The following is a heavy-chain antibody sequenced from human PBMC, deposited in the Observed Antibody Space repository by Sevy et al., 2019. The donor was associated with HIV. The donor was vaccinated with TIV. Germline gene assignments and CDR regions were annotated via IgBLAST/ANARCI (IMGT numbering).Heavy chain of an antibody. Sequence: ASVKVSCKVSGYTLTELSMHWVRQVPGKGLEWMGSFDPEDEETIYAQKFQGRVTMTEDTSTDTAYLEQSSLRSEDTAVYYCATTKDYYENSGAPFDYWGQGTLVTVSS. J-gene: IGHJ4*02. D-gene: IGHD3-22*01. V-gene: IGHV1-24*01. CDR3: ATTKDYYENSGAPFDY. CDR2: FDPEDEET. CDR1: GYTLTELS.